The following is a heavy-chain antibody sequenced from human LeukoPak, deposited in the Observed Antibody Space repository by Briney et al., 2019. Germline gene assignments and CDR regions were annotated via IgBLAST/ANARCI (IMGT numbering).Heavy chain of an antibody. CDR2: IYYSGST. D-gene: IGHD6-6*01. CDR1: GGSISSYY. Sequence: PSETLSLTCTVSGGSISSYYWSWIRQPPGKGLEWIGYIYYSGSTNYNPSLKSRVTISVDTSKNQFSLKLSSVTAADTAVYYCARVGHVLGAFDIWGQGTMVTVSS. V-gene: IGHV4-59*08. CDR3: ARVGHVLGAFDI. J-gene: IGHJ3*02.